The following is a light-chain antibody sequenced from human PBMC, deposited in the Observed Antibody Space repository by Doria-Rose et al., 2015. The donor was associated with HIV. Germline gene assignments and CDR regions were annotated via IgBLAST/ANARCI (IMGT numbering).Light chain of an antibody. CDR2: WAS. CDR1: QSDLTRSNHNNS. CDR3: QQYFTTPRT. V-gene: IGKV4-1*01. Sequence: ATINCKPRQSDLTRSNHNNSLAGYQQKAGQPPNLLICWASTRESGVPDRFSGSGSGTDFTLTISSLQAEDVAVYYCQQYFTTPRTFGQGTKVEIK. J-gene: IGKJ1*01.